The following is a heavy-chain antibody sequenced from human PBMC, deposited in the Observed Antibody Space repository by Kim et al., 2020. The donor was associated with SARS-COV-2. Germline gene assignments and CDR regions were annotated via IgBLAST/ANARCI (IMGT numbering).Heavy chain of an antibody. CDR2: ISYDGSLK. CDR3: SRDMSRVRYFDH. Sequence: WGSLRLSCAASGFPFSSCAFHWVRQAPGKGLEWVALISYDGSLKYYADSVKGRFTISRDNSKNTVSLQMNNLRAEDSAVYYCSRDMSRVRYFDHWGQGTL. V-gene: IGHV3-30*04. D-gene: IGHD3-10*01. CDR1: GFPFSSCA. J-gene: IGHJ4*02.